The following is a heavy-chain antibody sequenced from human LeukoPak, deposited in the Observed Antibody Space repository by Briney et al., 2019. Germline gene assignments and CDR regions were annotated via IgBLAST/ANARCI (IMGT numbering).Heavy chain of an antibody. V-gene: IGHV3-48*04. CDR1: GFSLSTYS. CDR2: KSSKTTTI. D-gene: IGHD1-7*01. CDR3: AKDISNWNSRHFDY. Sequence: PGGSLRLSCAASGFSLSTYSMNWVRQAPGKGLEWVSYKSSKTTTIYYADSVKGRFTISRDNSKNSLSLQMNSLRTEDTALYYCAKDISNWNSRHFDYWGQGTLVTVSS. J-gene: IGHJ4*02.